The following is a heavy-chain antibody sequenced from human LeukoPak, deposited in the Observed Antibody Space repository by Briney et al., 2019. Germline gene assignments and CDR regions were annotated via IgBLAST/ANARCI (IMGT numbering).Heavy chain of an antibody. D-gene: IGHD4-17*01. Sequence: GGSLRLSCAASGFTFSSYSMNWVRQAPGKGMEWVSSISSSSSYIYYVDSVKGRFTISRDNAKNSLYLQMSSLRAEDTAVYYCAREGLEDDYGDYGGVGYFDYWGQGTLVTVSS. J-gene: IGHJ4*02. CDR3: AREGLEDDYGDYGGVGYFDY. V-gene: IGHV3-21*01. CDR1: GFTFSSYS. CDR2: ISSSSSYI.